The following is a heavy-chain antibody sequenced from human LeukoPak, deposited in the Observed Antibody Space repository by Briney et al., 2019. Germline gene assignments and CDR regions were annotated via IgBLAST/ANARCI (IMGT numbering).Heavy chain of an antibody. CDR2: IKQDGSDE. CDR3: AKGGGGVDY. V-gene: IGHV3-7*01. J-gene: IGHJ4*02. CDR1: GLTFSSYW. Sequence: PGGSLRLSCAASGLTFSSYWMTWVRQAPGKGLEWVANIKQDGSDENYVDSVKGRFTISRDNAKNSLYLQMNSLRAEDTAVYYCAKGGGGVDYWGQGTLVTVSS.